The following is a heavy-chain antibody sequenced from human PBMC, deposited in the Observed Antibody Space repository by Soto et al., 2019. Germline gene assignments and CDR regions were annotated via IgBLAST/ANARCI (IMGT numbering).Heavy chain of an antibody. D-gene: IGHD1-26*01. CDR2: IYWDDDK. Sequence: QITLKESGPTLVKPTQTLTLTCTFSGFSLSTSGVGVGWIRQPPGKALEWLALIYWDDDKRYSPSLKSRLTITTDTSKNQVVLTMTNMDPVDTATYYCAHRVGATRMYYFDYWGQGTLVTVSS. J-gene: IGHJ4*02. CDR3: AHRVGATRMYYFDY. V-gene: IGHV2-5*02. CDR1: GFSLSTSGVG.